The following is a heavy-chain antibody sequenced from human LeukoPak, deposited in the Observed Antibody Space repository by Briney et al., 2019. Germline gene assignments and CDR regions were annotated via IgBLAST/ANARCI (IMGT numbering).Heavy chain of an antibody. D-gene: IGHD5-18*01. J-gene: IGHJ4*02. CDR3: ACGRGYSYGSYSY. Sequence: GGSLRLSCVASGFTFSSYGMHWVRQAPGRGLEWVAVISYDGSNKYYADFAKGRFTISRDNAKNSLYLQMNSLRAEDTAVYYCACGRGYSYGSYSYWGQGTLVTVSS. CDR1: GFTFSSYG. V-gene: IGHV3-30*03. CDR2: ISYDGSNK.